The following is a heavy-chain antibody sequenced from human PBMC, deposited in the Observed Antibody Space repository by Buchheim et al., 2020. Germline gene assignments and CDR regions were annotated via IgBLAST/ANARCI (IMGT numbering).Heavy chain of an antibody. D-gene: IGHD3-10*01. CDR3: TTVHYYASGSYSPD. CDR2: IKSKTNGETT. J-gene: IGHJ4*02. V-gene: IGHV3-15*01. CDR1: GFIFSNAW. Sequence: EVHLVESGGGLVKSGGSLRLSCAASGFIFSNAWMNWVRQAPGRGLEWVGRIKSKTNGETTDYAAPVKGRFAISRDDSKKTLYLQMNSLKTEDTAVYYCTTVHYYASGSYSPDWGQGTL.